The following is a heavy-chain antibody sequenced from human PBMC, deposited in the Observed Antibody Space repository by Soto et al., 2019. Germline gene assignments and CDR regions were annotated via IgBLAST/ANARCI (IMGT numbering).Heavy chain of an antibody. J-gene: IGHJ4*02. CDR2: IYYSGST. CDR1: GGSISSYY. CDR3: ARQGIAAAGTDLFPPNFDY. V-gene: IGHV4-59*08. D-gene: IGHD6-13*01. Sequence: SETLPLTCTVSGGSISSYYWSWIRQPPGKGLEWTGYIYYSGSTNYNPSLKSRVTISVDTSKNQFSLKLSSVTAADTAVYYCARQGIAAAGTDLFPPNFDYWGQGTLVTVSS.